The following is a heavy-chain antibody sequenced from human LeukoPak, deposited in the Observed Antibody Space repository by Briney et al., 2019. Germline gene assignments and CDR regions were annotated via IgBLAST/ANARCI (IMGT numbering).Heavy chain of an antibody. D-gene: IGHD4-17*01. CDR3: ARNQTFGDSSWSWFDP. Sequence: ASVKVSCKASVGTFSSYVISWVRQAPGQGLEWMGGSNPIFGTPFYAQRFQGRVTITMDGSTSTAYMELSSLRSEDTAVYYCARNQTFGDSSWSWFDPWGQGTLVTVSS. V-gene: IGHV1-69*05. CDR2: SNPIFGTP. J-gene: IGHJ5*02. CDR1: VGTFSSYV.